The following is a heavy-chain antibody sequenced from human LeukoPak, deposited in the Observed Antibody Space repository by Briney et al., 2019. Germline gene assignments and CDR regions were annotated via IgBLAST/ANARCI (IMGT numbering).Heavy chain of an antibody. CDR1: GGSISSSSYY. CDR3: ARVILFYGKLFDY. D-gene: IGHD3-3*01. CDR2: IYYSGST. V-gene: IGHV4-39*01. J-gene: IGHJ4*02. Sequence: SETLSLTCTVSGGSISSSSYYWGWIRQPPGKGLEWIGSIYYSGSTYYNPSLKSRVTISVDTSKNQFSLKLSSVTAADTAVYYCARVILFYGKLFDYWGQGTLVTVSS.